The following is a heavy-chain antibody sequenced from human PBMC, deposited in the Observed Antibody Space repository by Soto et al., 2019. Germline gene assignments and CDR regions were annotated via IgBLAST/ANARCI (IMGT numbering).Heavy chain of an antibody. D-gene: IGHD2-2*01. CDR1: GFTFDDYT. CDR3: ARVPYCSSSGCYSWFDP. CDR2: ISWSGNNV. J-gene: IGHJ5*02. V-gene: IGHV3-9*01. Sequence: GGSLRLSCAASGFTFDDYTMHWVRQTPGKGLEWVSSISWSGNNVDYRDSVKGRFTISRDNAKNSLYLHMNSLRAEDTAVYYCARVPYCSSSGCYSWFDPWGQGTLVTVSS.